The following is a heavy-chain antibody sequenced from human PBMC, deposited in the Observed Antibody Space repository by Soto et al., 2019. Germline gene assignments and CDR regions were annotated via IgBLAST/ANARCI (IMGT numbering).Heavy chain of an antibody. CDR2: ISPYNGHT. CDR1: GYSFTTYG. Sequence: ASVKVSCKASGYSFTTYGISWVRQAPGQGLEWMGWISPYNGHTNYAQNLQGRVTMTTDTSTSTAYMELRSLRSDDTAMYYCARYKKGCSSIYCLHFDYWGQGTLVTVSS. CDR3: ARYKKGCSSIYCLHFDY. V-gene: IGHV1-18*01. D-gene: IGHD2-2*01. J-gene: IGHJ4*02.